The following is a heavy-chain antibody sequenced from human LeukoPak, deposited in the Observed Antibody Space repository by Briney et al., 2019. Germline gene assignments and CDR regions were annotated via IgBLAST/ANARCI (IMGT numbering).Heavy chain of an antibody. CDR1: GFTFSNAW. J-gene: IGHJ3*02. CDR2: IKSKTDGGTT. Sequence: GGSLRLSCAASGFTFSNAWMNWVRQDPGKGLEWVGRIKSKTDGGTTDYAAPVKGRFTISRDDSKNTLYLQMNSLKTEDTAVYYCTTSIGIQLWINAFDIWGQGTMVTVSS. V-gene: IGHV3-15*07. CDR3: TTSIGIQLWINAFDI. D-gene: IGHD5-18*01.